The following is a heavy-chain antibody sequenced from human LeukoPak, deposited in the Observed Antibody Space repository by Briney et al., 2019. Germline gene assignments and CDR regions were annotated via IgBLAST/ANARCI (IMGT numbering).Heavy chain of an antibody. CDR1: GFTFSNAL. J-gene: IGHJ3*01. Sequence: PGGSLRLSCAVSGFTFSNALMTWVRQAPGKGLEWLGHIKSKSDGGTTDCAAPFKGRFTISRDDSINTLYLQISSLKIEDTAVYYCATWDGVDWGQGTMVTVSS. D-gene: IGHD1-26*01. CDR2: IKSKSDGGTT. CDR3: ATWDGVD. V-gene: IGHV3-15*01.